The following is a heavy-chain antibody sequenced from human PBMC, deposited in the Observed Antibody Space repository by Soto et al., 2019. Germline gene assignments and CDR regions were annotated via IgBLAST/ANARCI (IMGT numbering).Heavy chain of an antibody. Sequence: PGGSLRLSCAASGFTFSSYSMNWVRQAPGKGLEWVSSISSSSSYIYYADSVKGRFTIPRDNAKNSLYLQMNSLRAEDTAVYYCARDRGVYYDSSGPETFDDWGQGTLVTVSS. CDR2: ISSSSSYI. J-gene: IGHJ4*02. V-gene: IGHV3-21*01. CDR1: GFTFSSYS. CDR3: ARDRGVYYDSSGPETFDD. D-gene: IGHD3-22*01.